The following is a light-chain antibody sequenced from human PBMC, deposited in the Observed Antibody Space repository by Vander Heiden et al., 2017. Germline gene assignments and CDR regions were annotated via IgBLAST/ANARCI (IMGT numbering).Light chain of an antibody. J-gene: IGKJ4*01. V-gene: IGKV3-20*01. CDR3: QPALT. CDR2: GAS. CDR1: QSVSSSY. Sequence: EIVLTQSPGTLSLSPGERATLSCRASQSVSSSYLAGYQQKPGQAPRLRIYGASSRATGIQPRSSGSGSGTDFTRTSSRMEPDDFEFHDGQPALTFGGGTKVXIK.